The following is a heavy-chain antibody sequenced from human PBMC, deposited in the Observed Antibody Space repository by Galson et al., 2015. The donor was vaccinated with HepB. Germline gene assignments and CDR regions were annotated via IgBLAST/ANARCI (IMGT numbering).Heavy chain of an antibody. J-gene: IGHJ3*02. V-gene: IGHV3-64D*06. Sequence: SLRLSCAASGFTFSSYAMHWVRQAPGKGLEYVSAISSNGGSTYYADSVKGRFTISRDNSKNTLYLQMSSLRAEDTAVYYCVKGPEDASYYYGSGSYYNLPAFDIWGQGTMVTVSS. D-gene: IGHD3-10*01. CDR2: ISSNGGST. CDR1: GFTFSSYA. CDR3: VKGPEDASYYYGSGSYYNLPAFDI.